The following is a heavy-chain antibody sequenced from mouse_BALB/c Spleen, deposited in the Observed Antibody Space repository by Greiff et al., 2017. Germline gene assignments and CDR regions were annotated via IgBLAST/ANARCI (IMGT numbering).Heavy chain of an antibody. CDR1: GFSLTGYG. CDR3: ARARIYDGYYHWYFDV. J-gene: IGHJ1*01. V-gene: IGHV2-6-7*01. Sequence: VNVVESGPGLVAPSQSLSITCTVSGFSLTGYGVNWVRQPPGKGLEWLGMIWGDGSTDYNSALKSRLSISKDNSKSQVFLKMNSLQTDDTARYYCARARIYDGYYHWYFDVWGAGTTVTVSS. CDR2: IWGDGST. D-gene: IGHD2-3*01.